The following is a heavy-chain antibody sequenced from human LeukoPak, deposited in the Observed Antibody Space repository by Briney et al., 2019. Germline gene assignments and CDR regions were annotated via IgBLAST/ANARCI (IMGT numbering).Heavy chain of an antibody. Sequence: GASVKVSCKASGYTFTGYYMHWVRQAPGQGLEWMGWMNPNSGNTGYAQKFQGRVTITRNTSISTAYMELSSLRSEDTAVYYCARGGGYDFWRFDPWGQGTLVTVSS. CDR2: MNPNSGNT. D-gene: IGHD3-3*01. J-gene: IGHJ5*02. CDR1: GYTFTGYY. CDR3: ARGGGYDFWRFDP. V-gene: IGHV1-8*03.